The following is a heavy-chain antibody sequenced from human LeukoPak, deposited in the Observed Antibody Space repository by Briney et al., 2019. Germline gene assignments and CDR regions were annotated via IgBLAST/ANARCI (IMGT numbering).Heavy chain of an antibody. D-gene: IGHD3-22*01. J-gene: IGHJ4*02. CDR3: ARVVYYYDSSGYEY. CDR2: INPNSGGT. Sequence: ASVKVSCKASGYTFTGRYMHWVRQAPGQGLEWMGRINPNSGGTNYAQKFQGRVTMTRDTSISTAYMELSRLRSDDTAVYYCARVVYYYDSSGYEYWGQGTLVTVSS. V-gene: IGHV1-2*06. CDR1: GYTFTGRY.